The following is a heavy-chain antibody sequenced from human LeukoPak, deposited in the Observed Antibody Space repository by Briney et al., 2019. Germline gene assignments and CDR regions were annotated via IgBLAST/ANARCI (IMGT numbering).Heavy chain of an antibody. J-gene: IGHJ1*01. D-gene: IGHD2-21*01. CDR2: IKPKTDGETT. CDR3: ITPLPYSAQ. V-gene: IGHV3-15*01. CDR1: GFTFSSYA. Sequence: GGSLRLSCAAAGFTFSSYAMSWVRQAPGKGLEWVGRIKPKTDGETTEYAAPVKGRFSISRDDSKNMLYLQMNSLKTEDTAVYYCITPLPYSAQGGQGTLVTVSS.